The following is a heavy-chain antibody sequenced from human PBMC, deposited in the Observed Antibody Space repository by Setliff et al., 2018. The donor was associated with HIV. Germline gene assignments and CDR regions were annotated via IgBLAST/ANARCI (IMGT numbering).Heavy chain of an antibody. CDR3: ARGGNSRAAWFDS. J-gene: IGHJ5*01. Sequence: SENLSLTCTVSGGSVTSGGHYWSWIRQQPGKAPEWIGYIHYTGSNFYNPSLTDRLTISVDTSKNQFSLKLSYVTAADTAVYYCARGGNSRAAWFDSWGQGTLVTVSS. CDR1: GGSVTSGGHY. D-gene: IGHD5-12*01. V-gene: IGHV4-31*02. CDR2: IHYTGSN.